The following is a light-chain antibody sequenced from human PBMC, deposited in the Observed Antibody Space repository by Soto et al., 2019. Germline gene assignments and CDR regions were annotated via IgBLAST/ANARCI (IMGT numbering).Light chain of an antibody. CDR3: QQYGSSGT. V-gene: IGKV3-20*01. CDR2: GAS. J-gene: IGKJ1*01. CDR1: QSVSNNY. Sequence: EIVLTHSPDTLSLSQGERATLSCRASQSVSNNYLAWYQQKPGQAPRRLIYGASNRATGIPDRFSGSGSGTDFTLTISRLEPEDFAVYYCQQYGSSGTFGQGTKVDTK.